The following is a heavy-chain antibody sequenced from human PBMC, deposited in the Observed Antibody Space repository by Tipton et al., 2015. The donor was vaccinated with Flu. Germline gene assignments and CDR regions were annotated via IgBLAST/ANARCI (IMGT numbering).Heavy chain of an antibody. Sequence: QLVQSGGGLVQPGGSLKLSVAPSGSRFIDSGIHWFPQASGKGLEWIGRIRTKASNYATAYSASVKGRFTISRDDSENTAYLQMNSLKTEDTAVYYCTRPRGDRISVAGKVYSYYYGMDVWGQGTTVTVSS. J-gene: IGHJ6*02. V-gene: IGHV3-73*01. CDR3: TRPRGDRISVAGKVYSYYYGMDV. D-gene: IGHD6-19*01. CDR2: IRTKASNYAT. CDR1: GSRFIDSG.